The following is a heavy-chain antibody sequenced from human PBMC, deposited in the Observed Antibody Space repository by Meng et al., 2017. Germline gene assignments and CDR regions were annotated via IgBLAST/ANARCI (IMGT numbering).Heavy chain of an antibody. CDR1: GFTFSSYG. CDR2: ISSSSSYI. V-gene: IGHV3-21*01. CDR3: ARDKQTDY. J-gene: IGHJ4*02. Sequence: EVQMVESGGGLVKPGGSVGFSCAASGFTFSSYGINWVRQAPGKGLEWVSTISSSSSYIYYADSVKGRFTISRDNAKNSLYLQMNSLRAEDTAVYYCARDKQTDYWGQGTLVTVSS.